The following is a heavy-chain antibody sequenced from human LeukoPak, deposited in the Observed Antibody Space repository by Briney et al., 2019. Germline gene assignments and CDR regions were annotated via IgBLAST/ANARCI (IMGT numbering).Heavy chain of an antibody. D-gene: IGHD7-27*01. CDR2: INPNSGDT. J-gene: IGHJ4*02. CDR3: ARDLSSTSNWELDY. Sequence: ASVKVSCKASGYTSTGYFMHWVRPAPGQGLEWMGRINPNSGDTNYAQNFQGRVTMTRDTSISTAYMELSRLRSDDTAVYYCARDLSSTSNWELDYWGRGTLVTVSS. CDR1: GYTSTGYF. V-gene: IGHV1-2*06.